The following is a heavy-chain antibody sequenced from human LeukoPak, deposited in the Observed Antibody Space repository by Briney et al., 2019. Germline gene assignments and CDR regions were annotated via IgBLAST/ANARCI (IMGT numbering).Heavy chain of an antibody. Sequence: GGPLRLPCIASGFPFKGYRMTGARESPGKGMDWVANIKPDGSETNYLDSVKGRFTISRDNARDSLFLEMNNLRVDDTAVYYCARDGGELWPLDEWGQGILVTVSS. V-gene: IGHV3-7*01. CDR3: ARDGGELWPLDE. CDR2: IKPDGSET. CDR1: GFPFKGYR. D-gene: IGHD3-10*01. J-gene: IGHJ4*02.